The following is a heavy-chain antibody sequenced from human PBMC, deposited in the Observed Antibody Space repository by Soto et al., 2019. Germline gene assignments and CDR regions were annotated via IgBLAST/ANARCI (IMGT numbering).Heavy chain of an antibody. CDR3: AGGLTLLWFGELRTSGNWFDP. V-gene: IGHV4-34*01. J-gene: IGHJ5*02. Sequence: SETLSLTCAVYGGSFSGYYWSWIRQPPGKGLEWIGEINHSGSTNYNPSLKSRVTISVDTSKNQFSLKLSSVTAADTAVYYCAGGLTLLWFGELRTSGNWFDPWGQGTLVT. CDR1: GGSFSGYY. CDR2: INHSGST. D-gene: IGHD3-10*01.